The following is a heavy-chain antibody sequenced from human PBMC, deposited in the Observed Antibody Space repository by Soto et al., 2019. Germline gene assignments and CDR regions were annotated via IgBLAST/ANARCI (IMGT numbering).Heavy chain of an antibody. D-gene: IGHD3-22*01. J-gene: IGHJ4*02. Sequence: ASVKVSCKVSGYTLTELSMHWVRQAPGKGLEWMGGFDPEDGETIYAQKFQGRVTMAEDTSTDTAYMELSSLRSEDTAVYYCATDRTYYDSSPLDYWGQGTLVTVSS. CDR1: GYTLTELS. CDR3: ATDRTYYDSSPLDY. CDR2: FDPEDGET. V-gene: IGHV1-24*01.